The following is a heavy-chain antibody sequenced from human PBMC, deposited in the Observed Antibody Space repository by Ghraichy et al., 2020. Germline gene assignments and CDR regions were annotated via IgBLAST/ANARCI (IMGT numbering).Heavy chain of an antibody. Sequence: SETLSLTCTVSGGSISSYYWSWIRQPPGKGLEWIGYIYYSGSTNYNPSLKSRVTISVDTSKNQFSLKLSSVTAADTAVYYCAREHCSGGSCSFDYWGQGTLVTGSS. CDR1: GGSISSYY. V-gene: IGHV4-59*01. CDR2: IYYSGST. D-gene: IGHD2-15*01. CDR3: AREHCSGGSCSFDY. J-gene: IGHJ4*02.